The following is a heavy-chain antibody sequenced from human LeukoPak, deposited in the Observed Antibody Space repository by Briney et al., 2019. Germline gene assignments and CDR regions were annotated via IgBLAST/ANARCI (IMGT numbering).Heavy chain of an antibody. CDR3: AGRPLQGSFDY. Sequence: SETLSLTCTVSGGSISSYYWSWIRQPPAKGLEWSGYIYYSGSPNYNPSLKSRVTISVDTSKNQFSLKLSSVTAADTAVYYCAGRPLQGSFDYWGQGTLVTVSS. CDR2: IYYSGSP. J-gene: IGHJ4*02. V-gene: IGHV4-59*08. D-gene: IGHD1-1*01. CDR1: GGSISSYY.